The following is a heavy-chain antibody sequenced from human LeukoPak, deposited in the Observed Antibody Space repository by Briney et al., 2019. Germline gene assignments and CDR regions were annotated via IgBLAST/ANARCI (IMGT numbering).Heavy chain of an antibody. D-gene: IGHD3-10*01. J-gene: IGHJ3*02. CDR3: ARDRAWASDI. CDR2: ISGSGRTI. CDR1: GFTFSSYA. Sequence: GGSLRLSCAVSGFTFSSYAMNWVRQAPGKGLEWVSYISGSGRTIDYADSVRGRFTISRDNAKDSLYLQMNSLRDEDTAVYYCARDRAWASDIWGQGTMVTVSS. V-gene: IGHV3-48*02.